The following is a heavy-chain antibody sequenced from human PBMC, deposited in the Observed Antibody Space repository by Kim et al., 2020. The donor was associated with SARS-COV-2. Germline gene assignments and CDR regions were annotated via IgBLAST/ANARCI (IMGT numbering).Heavy chain of an antibody. CDR2: YTSRRT. V-gene: IGHV4-4*07. D-gene: IGHD3-16*02. Sequence: YTSRRTHYTPSLQSRVTMSVDMSKNQFALKLSSVTAADTAVYYCASALGHWGQGTLVTVSS. CDR3: ASALGH. J-gene: IGHJ4*02.